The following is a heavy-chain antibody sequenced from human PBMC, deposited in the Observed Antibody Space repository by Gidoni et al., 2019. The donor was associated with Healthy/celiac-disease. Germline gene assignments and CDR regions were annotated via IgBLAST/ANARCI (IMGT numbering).Heavy chain of an antibody. D-gene: IGHD3-3*01. V-gene: IGHV3-23*04. CDR1: GFTFSSYA. CDR3: AKAADDFWSGYFDY. Sequence: EVQLVESGGGLVQPGGSLRRSCAAPGFTFSSYARSWVRQAPGKGLEWGSAIGGSGGSTYYADSVKGRFTISRDNSKNTLYLQMNSLRAEDTAVYYCAKAADDFWSGYFDYWGQGTLVTVSS. J-gene: IGHJ4*02. CDR2: IGGSGGST.